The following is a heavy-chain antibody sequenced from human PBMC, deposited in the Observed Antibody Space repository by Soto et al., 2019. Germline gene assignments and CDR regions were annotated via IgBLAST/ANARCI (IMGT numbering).Heavy chain of an antibody. Sequence: EVQLVESGGGLVQPGGSLRLSCSASGFTFSSYSMHWVRQTPGKGLEWVSSISTTGSYIYYADSVKGRFTISRDNAKNSLYLQMISLRAEDTAVFYCARDYGSGYGMDVWGQGTTVTVSS. CDR2: ISTTGSYI. D-gene: IGHD3-10*01. CDR1: GFTFSSYS. CDR3: ARDYGSGYGMDV. V-gene: IGHV3-21*01. J-gene: IGHJ6*02.